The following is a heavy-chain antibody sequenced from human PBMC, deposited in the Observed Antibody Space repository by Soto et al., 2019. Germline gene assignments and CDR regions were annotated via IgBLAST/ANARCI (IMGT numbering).Heavy chain of an antibody. CDR3: ARLRRIRLGELSSKYYFDY. V-gene: IGHV4-39*01. CDR1: GGSISSSSYN. Sequence: TSETLSLTCIASGGSISSSSYNWVWIHHPPGKGRDGIGSIYYSGSTYHNPPLKSLVTVSVDTSKNQFSLKLSSVTAADTAVYYCARLRRIRLGELSSKYYFDYWGQGTLVTVSS. J-gene: IGHJ4*02. D-gene: IGHD3-16*02. CDR2: IYYSGST.